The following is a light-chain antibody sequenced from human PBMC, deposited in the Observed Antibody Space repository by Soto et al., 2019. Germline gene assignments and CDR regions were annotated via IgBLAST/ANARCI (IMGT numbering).Light chain of an antibody. J-gene: IGKJ4*01. V-gene: IGKV3-20*01. CDR2: GAS. CDR3: QQYGSSPLT. CDR1: QSVSSSY. Sequence: EIVLTQSPGTLSLSPGERATLSCRASQSVSSSYLARYQQKPGQAPRLLIYGASSRATGIPDRFSGSGSGTDFNLTISRLEPEDFAVYYCQQYGSSPLTFGGGTKVEIK.